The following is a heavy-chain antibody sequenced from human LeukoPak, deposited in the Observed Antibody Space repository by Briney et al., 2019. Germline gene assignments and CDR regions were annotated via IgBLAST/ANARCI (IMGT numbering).Heavy chain of an antibody. CDR3: AKQEDSGTWNF. CDR1: GFTFSYA. J-gene: IGHJ4*02. CDR2: ISGSGGNT. V-gene: IGHV3-23*01. Sequence: GGSLRLSCAASGFTFSYAMSWVRQAPGKGLEWVSAISGSGGNTYYADSVKGRFTISRDNSKNTLYLQMSSLRVEDTAVYYCAKQEDSGTWNFWGQGTLVTVSS. D-gene: IGHD6-13*01.